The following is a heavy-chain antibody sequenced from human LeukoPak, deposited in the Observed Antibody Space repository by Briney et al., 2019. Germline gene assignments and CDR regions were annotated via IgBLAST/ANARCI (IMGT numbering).Heavy chain of an antibody. V-gene: IGHV4-34*01. CDR3: ARVRYYGSGILDC. Sequence: SETLSLTCAVYGGSFSGYYWSWIRQPPGKGLEWIGEINHSGSTNYNPSLKSRVTISVDTSKNQFSLKLSSVTAADTAVYYCARVRYYGSGILDCWGQGTLVTVSS. D-gene: IGHD3-10*01. CDR1: GGSFSGYY. J-gene: IGHJ4*02. CDR2: INHSGST.